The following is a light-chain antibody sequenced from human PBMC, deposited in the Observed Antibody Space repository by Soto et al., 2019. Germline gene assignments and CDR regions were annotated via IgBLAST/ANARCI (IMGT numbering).Light chain of an antibody. CDR1: ESIPSSF. CDR2: AAS. V-gene: IGKV3-20*01. CDR3: QQFRSSVIT. J-gene: IGKJ5*01. Sequence: EIVLTQSPGTLSLSPGERATLSCRASESIPSSFLAWYQQKHGQAPRLLMYAASGRAPGAPDRFSGRGSGTDFTLSISRLEPEDFAVYYCQQFRSSVITFGQGTRLEIK.